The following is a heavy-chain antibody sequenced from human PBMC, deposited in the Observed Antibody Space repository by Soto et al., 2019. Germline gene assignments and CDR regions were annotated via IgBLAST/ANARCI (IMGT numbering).Heavy chain of an antibody. CDR1: GFTFSSYA. V-gene: IGHV3-23*01. D-gene: IGHD4-17*01. J-gene: IGHJ4*02. CDR3: AKAPGADYGDYCDY. CDR2: ISVGGGSP. Sequence: EVHLLESGGDLVQPGGSRRLSCEASGFTFSSYAMSWVRQAPGKGLEWVSGISVGGGSPYYADSVKGRFTISRDNSKNTLYLQMNSLRVEDTALYYCAKAPGADYGDYCDYWGQGTLVTVSS.